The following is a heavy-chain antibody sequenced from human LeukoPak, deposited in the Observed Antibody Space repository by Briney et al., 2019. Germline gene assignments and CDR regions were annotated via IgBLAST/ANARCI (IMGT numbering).Heavy chain of an antibody. J-gene: IGHJ4*02. Sequence: GGSLRLSCTSSGFILSSFAMSWVRQAPGVGLEWVSTISGGDGSTYFADSVKGRFTISRDDSKNTLYLQMNSLRAEDTAIYYCAKDLSASWRYFDYWGQGTLVTVSS. CDR3: AKDLSASWRYFDY. CDR2: ISGGDGST. V-gene: IGHV3-23*01. CDR1: GFILSSFA.